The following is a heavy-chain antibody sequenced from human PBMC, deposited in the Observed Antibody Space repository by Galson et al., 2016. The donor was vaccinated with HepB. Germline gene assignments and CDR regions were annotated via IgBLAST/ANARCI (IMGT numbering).Heavy chain of an antibody. CDR1: GFTFSSYG. J-gene: IGHJ5*02. V-gene: IGHV3-48*04. CDR3: ARDYVPGA. CDR2: ISSASSIK. D-gene: IGHD3-10*01. Sequence: SLRLSCAASGFTFSSYGMNWVRQAPGKGLEWVSYISSASSIKYYADSVKGRFTIPRDNARPSLYLEMNSLRGEDTAMYYCARDYVPGAWGQGVLVTVSS.